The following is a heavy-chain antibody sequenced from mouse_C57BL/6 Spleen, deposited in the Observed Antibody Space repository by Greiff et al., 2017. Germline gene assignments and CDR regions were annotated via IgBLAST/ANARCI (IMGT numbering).Heavy chain of an antibody. CDR3: AREHYYGSSYYFDY. CDR2: INPNNGGT. CDR1: GYTFTDYN. J-gene: IGHJ2*01. V-gene: IGHV1-18*01. Sequence: EVQLQQSGPELVKPGASVKIPCKASGYTFTDYNMDWVKQSHGKSLEWIGDINPNNGGTIYNQKFKGKATLTVDKSSSTAYMELRSLTSEATAVYYCAREHYYGSSYYFDYWGQGTTLTVSS. D-gene: IGHD1-1*01.